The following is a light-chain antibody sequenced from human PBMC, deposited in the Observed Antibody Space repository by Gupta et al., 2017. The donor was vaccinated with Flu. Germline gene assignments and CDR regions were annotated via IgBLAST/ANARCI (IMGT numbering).Light chain of an antibody. V-gene: IGLV6-57*01. CDR1: SGSIAIND. CDR2: DDS. J-gene: IGLJ3*02. Sequence: TVTISCTRSSGSIAINDVQWYQQRPGRSPTTVIYDDSQRPSGVPDRFSGSIDSSSNSASLTISGLKTEDEADYYCQSYDDNNWVFGGGTKLTVL. CDR3: QSYDDNNWV.